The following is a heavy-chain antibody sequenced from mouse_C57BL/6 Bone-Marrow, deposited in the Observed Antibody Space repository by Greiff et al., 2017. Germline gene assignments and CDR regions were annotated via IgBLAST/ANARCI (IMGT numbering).Heavy chain of an antibody. CDR2: IYPGSGST. D-gene: IGHD2-3*01. J-gene: IGHJ4*01. V-gene: IGHV1-55*01. CDR3: ASRGDGYPLYYAMDY. CDR1: GYTFTSYW. Sequence: VQLQQPGAELVKPGASVKMSCKASGYTFTSYWITWVKQRPGQGLEWIGDIYPGSGSTNYNEKFKSKATLTVDTSSSTAYMQLSSLTSEDSAVYYCASRGDGYPLYYAMDYWGQGTSVTVSS.